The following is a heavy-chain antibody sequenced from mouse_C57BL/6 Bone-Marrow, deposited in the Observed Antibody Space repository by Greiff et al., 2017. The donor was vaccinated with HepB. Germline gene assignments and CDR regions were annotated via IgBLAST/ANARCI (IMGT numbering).Heavy chain of an antibody. Sequence: QVHVKQSGAELARPGASVKLSCKASGYTFTSYGISWVKQRTGQGLEWIGEIYPRSGNTYYNEKFKGKATLTADKSSSTAYMELRSLTSEDSAVYFCARGYYGLYAMDYWGQGTSVTVSS. D-gene: IGHD1-2*01. J-gene: IGHJ4*01. CDR2: IYPRSGNT. CDR3: ARGYYGLYAMDY. CDR1: GYTFTSYG. V-gene: IGHV1-81*01.